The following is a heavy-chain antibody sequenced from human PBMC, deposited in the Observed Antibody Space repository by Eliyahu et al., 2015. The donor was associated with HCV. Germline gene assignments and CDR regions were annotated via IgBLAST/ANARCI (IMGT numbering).Heavy chain of an antibody. Sequence: AMSWFRQAPGKGLEWVGFIRSKAYGGTTEYAASVKGRFTISRDDSKSIAYLQMNSLKTEDTAVYYCTRPTFERIAVAGSIFWGQGTLVTVSS. D-gene: IGHD6-19*01. CDR1: A. J-gene: IGHJ4*02. V-gene: IGHV3-49*03. CDR3: TRPTFERIAVAGSIF. CDR2: IRSKAYGGTT.